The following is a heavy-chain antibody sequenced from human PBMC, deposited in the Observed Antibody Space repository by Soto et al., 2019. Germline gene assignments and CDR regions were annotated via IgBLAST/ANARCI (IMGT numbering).Heavy chain of an antibody. V-gene: IGHV3-48*02. J-gene: IGHJ4*02. Sequence: GGSLRLSCAGSGFTFSSSSMNWVRQAPGKGLEWVSYISSSSSTINYADSVRGRFTISRDNAKNSLYLQMNSLRNEDTAVYYCARVHSSGWFKVDYWGQGTLVTVSS. CDR3: ARVHSSGWFKVDY. CDR2: ISSSSSTI. D-gene: IGHD6-19*01. CDR1: GFTFSSSS.